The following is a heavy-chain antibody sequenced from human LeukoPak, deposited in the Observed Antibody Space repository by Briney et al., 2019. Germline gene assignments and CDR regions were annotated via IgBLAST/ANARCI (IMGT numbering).Heavy chain of an antibody. Sequence: PSETLSLTCTVSGGSVSTSTYCWDWIRQPPGKGLEWIGSMYYSGTYYNPSLKSRVTISVDTSKNQFSLKLSSVTAADTAVYYCASGDCYGSETYYENDYWGQGTLVTVSS. CDR1: GGSVSTSTYC. CDR3: ASGDCYGSETYYENDY. J-gene: IGHJ4*02. V-gene: IGHV4-39*07. D-gene: IGHD3-10*01. CDR2: MYYSGT.